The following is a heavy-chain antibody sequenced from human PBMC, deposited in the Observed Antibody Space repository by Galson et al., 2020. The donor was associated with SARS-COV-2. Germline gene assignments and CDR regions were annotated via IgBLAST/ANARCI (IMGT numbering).Heavy chain of an antibody. CDR1: GYSFTSYW. V-gene: IGHV5-10-1*01. Sequence: HGESLKISCKGSGYSFTSYWISWVRQMPGKGLEWMGRIDPSDSYTNYSPSFQGHVTISADKSISTAYLQWSSLKASDTAMYYCARHWAPGYYDSSGYYLHGGVDYWGQGTLVTVSS. D-gene: IGHD3-22*01. CDR2: IDPSDSYT. J-gene: IGHJ4*02. CDR3: ARHWAPGYYDSSGYYLHGGVDY.